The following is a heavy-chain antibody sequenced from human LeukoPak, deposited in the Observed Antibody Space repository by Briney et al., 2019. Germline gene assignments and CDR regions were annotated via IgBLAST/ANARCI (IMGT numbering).Heavy chain of an antibody. CDR2: IYSGGST. J-gene: IGHJ4*02. D-gene: IGHD3-16*02. CDR3: AKRVWGSYRYTDY. V-gene: IGHV3-53*01. Sequence: PGESLRLSCAASGFPVSSNYMSWVRQAPGKGLEWVSVIYSGGSTYYADSVKGRFTISRDNSKNTLYLQMNSLRAEDTAVYYCAKRVWGSYRYTDYWGQGTLVTVSS. CDR1: GFPVSSNY.